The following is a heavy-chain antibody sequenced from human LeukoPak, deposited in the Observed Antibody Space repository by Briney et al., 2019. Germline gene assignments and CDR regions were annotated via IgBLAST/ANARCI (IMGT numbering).Heavy chain of an antibody. CDR1: GFTFSGYG. CDR3: AKGYDSSGFYLDS. CDR2: MRNDGSTE. D-gene: IGHD3-22*01. J-gene: IGHJ4*02. V-gene: IGHV3-30*02. Sequence: GGSLRLSCTTSGFTFSGYGMHWVRQSPGKGLEWVAYMRNDGSTEYYTESVKGRFTISRDNSKNTLYLAMNSLRREDTAVYHCAKGYDSSGFYLDSWGQGTLVTVSS.